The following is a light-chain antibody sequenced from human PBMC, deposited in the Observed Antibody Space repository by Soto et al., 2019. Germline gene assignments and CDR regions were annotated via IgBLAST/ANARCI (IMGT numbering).Light chain of an antibody. J-gene: IGKJ4*01. Sequence: EIVLTQSPGTLSLSPGERATLSCGASQTVTSNYLAWYQQKPGQAPGLLIYEASTRATGIPARFSGSGSGTDFTLTISSLEPEDFAVYYCQQHAHWPLTFGGGTKVEIK. CDR1: QTVTSNY. CDR3: QQHAHWPLT. V-gene: IGKV3-11*01. CDR2: EAS.